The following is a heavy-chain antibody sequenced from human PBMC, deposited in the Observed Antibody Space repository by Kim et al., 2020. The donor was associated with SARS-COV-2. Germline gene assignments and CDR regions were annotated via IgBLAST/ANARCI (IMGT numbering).Heavy chain of an antibody. Sequence: SETLSLTCVVYGGSFNDYYWSWIRQAPGKGLEWIGEITHSGTTNYNPSLKSRVTMSVDTSKKQVSLLFSPVTAAETAMYSFARFATFGVPFKAFVACGQG. V-gene: IGHV4-34*01. CDR2: ITHSGTT. CDR3: ARFATFGVPFKAFVA. D-gene: IGHD3-3*01. J-gene: IGHJ3*01. CDR1: GGSFNDYY.